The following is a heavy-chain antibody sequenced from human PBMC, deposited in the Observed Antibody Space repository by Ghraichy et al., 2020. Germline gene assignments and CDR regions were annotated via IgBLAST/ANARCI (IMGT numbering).Heavy chain of an antibody. CDR1: AGSMSTTFYY. D-gene: IGHD3-22*01. CDR3: ARQGTGFYYDSSFDY. V-gene: IGHV4-39*01. J-gene: IGHJ4*02. CDR2: IYYSGST. Sequence: SQTLSLTCTVSAGSMSTTFYYWGWIRQPPGKGLEWIGSIYYSGSTYYNPSLESRVTISVDASDNQLSLKLRSVSAADTAVYYCARQGTGFYYDSSFDYWGQGTLVTVSS.